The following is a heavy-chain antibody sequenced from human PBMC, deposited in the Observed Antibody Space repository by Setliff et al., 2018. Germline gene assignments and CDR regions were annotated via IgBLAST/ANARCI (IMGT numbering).Heavy chain of an antibody. Sequence: GASVKVSCKASGYTFTSYDISWVRQAPGQGLEWMGWISAYNGNTNYAQKLQGRVTMTTDTSTSTAYMELRSLRSDDTAVYYCARVGVYYYDSSGYHRSPYYYYYGMDVWGQGTTVTVSS. CDR2: ISAYNGNT. D-gene: IGHD3-22*01. CDR1: GYTFTSYD. CDR3: ARVGVYYYDSSGYHRSPYYYYYGMDV. J-gene: IGHJ6*02. V-gene: IGHV1-18*01.